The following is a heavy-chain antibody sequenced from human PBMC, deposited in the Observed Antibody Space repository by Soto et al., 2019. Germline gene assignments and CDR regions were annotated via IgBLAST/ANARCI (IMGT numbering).Heavy chain of an antibody. V-gene: IGHV4-30-2*01. CDR3: ARDSRSGYDLEF. CDR1: GDSISNGGYS. J-gene: IGHJ4*02. CDR2: IYHRGGT. D-gene: IGHD3-22*01. Sequence: QLQLQESGSGLVKPSQTLSLTCAVSGDSISNGGYSWNWIRQPPGKGLEWIGYIYHRGGTDYNPSPKGRVPITVDSPTHRFSLKLSSVTAADTSVEYGARDSRSGYDLEFWGQGTLVTVSS.